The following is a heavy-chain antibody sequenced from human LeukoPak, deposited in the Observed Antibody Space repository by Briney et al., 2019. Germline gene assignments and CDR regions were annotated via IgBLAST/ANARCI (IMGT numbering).Heavy chain of an antibody. J-gene: IGHJ4*02. Sequence: GGSLRLSCAASGLTFSSYAMSWVRQAPGKGLEWVSPISASGISTYYADSVKGRFTISRDNSRNTLYLQMNSLRVEDTALYYCVKGDNNILTGYYNSFDYWGQGTLVTVSS. V-gene: IGHV3-23*01. D-gene: IGHD3-9*01. CDR3: VKGDNNILTGYYNSFDY. CDR1: GLTFSSYA. CDR2: ISASGIST.